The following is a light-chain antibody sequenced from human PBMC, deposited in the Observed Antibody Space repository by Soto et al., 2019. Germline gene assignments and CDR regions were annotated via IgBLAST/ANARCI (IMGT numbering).Light chain of an antibody. CDR1: QPISNW. V-gene: IGKV1-5*01. CDR3: QQYNSDPYT. J-gene: IGKJ2*01. CDR2: DSS. Sequence: DIRMTQSPSTLSASVGDRVTISCRASQPISNWVAWYQQKPGRAPTLLISDSSNLETGVPPRFSGTGSGTQYTLIISGLQPDDSATYYCQQYNSDPYTFGQGTKLQI.